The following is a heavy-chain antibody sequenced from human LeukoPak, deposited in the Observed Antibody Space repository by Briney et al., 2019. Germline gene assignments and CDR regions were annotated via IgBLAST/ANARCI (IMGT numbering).Heavy chain of an antibody. CDR2: IYYSGST. CDR1: GFIFSDYY. V-gene: IGHV4-59*01. CDR3: ARSVDTAMVPAFDI. D-gene: IGHD5-18*01. Sequence: PGGSLRLSCAASGFIFSDYYMSWIRQPPGKGLEWIGYIYYSGSTNYNPSLKSRVTISVDTSKNQFSLKLSSVTAADTAVYYCARSVDTAMVPAFDIWGQGTMVTVSS. J-gene: IGHJ3*02.